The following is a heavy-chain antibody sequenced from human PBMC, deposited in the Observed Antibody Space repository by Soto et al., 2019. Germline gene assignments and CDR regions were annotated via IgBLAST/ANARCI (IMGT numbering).Heavy chain of an antibody. D-gene: IGHD1-26*01. CDR2: MSGSGGTI. CDR3: AKDMVSLNSVWDAFDI. Sequence: GGSLRLSCAASGFTFRTYAMSWVRQAPGKGLEWVSGMSGSGGTIDYAESVKGRFTISRDNSKSTLHLQMDSLRAEDTAVYHCAKDMVSLNSVWDAFDIWGQGTTVTVSS. J-gene: IGHJ3*02. V-gene: IGHV3-23*01. CDR1: GFTFRTYA.